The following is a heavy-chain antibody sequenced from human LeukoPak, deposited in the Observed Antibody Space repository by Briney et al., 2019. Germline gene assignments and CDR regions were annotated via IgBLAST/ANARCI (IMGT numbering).Heavy chain of an antibody. CDR3: ARAGGGNLNFDY. CDR1: GSTFSRYW. D-gene: IGHD2-15*01. J-gene: IGHJ4*02. Sequence: PGGSLRLSCAASGSTFSRYWMHWVRQAPGKGLVGVSRINTDGSSTTYADSVKGRFTISRDNAKNTLFLQMNSLRAEDTALYYCARAGGGNLNFDYWGQGTLVTVSS. CDR2: INTDGSST. V-gene: IGHV3-74*01.